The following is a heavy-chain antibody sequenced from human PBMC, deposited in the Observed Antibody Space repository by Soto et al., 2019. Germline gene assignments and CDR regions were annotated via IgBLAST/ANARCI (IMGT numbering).Heavy chain of an antibody. CDR1: GDSISSDKW. Sequence: QVQLQESGPGLVKPSGTLSLTCAVSGDSISSDKWWTWVRQPPGKGLEWIGEIHHRKSGNQNWSLRSRVIMAVDKSQNQFSLRLTSVTAADTAIYYCARGGDSRFDYWGQGVLVAVSS. CDR2: IHHRKSG. V-gene: IGHV4-4*02. CDR3: ARGGDSRFDY. D-gene: IGHD2-21*02. J-gene: IGHJ4*02.